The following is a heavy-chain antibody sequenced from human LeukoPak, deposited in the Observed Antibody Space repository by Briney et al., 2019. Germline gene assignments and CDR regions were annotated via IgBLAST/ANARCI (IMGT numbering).Heavy chain of an antibody. Sequence: SETLSLTCTVSGGSVTSGDHYWSWIRQPPEKGLEWIGHLYDRGSSTVYNPSLKSRSTISMGASESQFSLRLSSVNAADTAVYYCARGCGYGYGIDYWGRGTLVTVSS. CDR2: LYDRGSST. J-gene: IGHJ4*02. V-gene: IGHV4-31*03. CDR3: ARGCGYGYGIDY. CDR1: GGSVTSGDHY. D-gene: IGHD4-17*01.